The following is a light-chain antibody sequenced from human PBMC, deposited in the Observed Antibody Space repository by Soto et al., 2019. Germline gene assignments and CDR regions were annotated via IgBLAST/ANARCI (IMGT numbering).Light chain of an antibody. CDR1: NIGTKT. CDR3: QVWDSDVLHHV. Sequence: YELTQSPSLSLAPGQTARITCAGNNIGTKTVHWFQQRPGQAPVLVVFDDSHRPSGIPERFSGSNSGSTAALTISSVEAGDEADYYCQVWDSDVLHHVFGSGTKVTVL. CDR2: DDS. J-gene: IGLJ1*01. V-gene: IGLV3-21*02.